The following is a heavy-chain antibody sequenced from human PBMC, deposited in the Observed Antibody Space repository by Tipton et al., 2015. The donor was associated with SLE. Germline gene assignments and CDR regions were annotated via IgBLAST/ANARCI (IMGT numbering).Heavy chain of an antibody. J-gene: IGHJ5*02. V-gene: IGHV4-34*01. CDR1: GGSFSGYY. CDR3: ARSPYYYGSGSYYNVDWFDP. D-gene: IGHD3-10*01. CDR2: INHSGST. Sequence: TLSLTCAVYGGSFSGYYWSWIRQPPGKGLEWIGEINHSGSTNYNPSLKSRVTISVDTSKNQFSLKLSSVTAADTAVYYCARSPYYYGSGSYYNVDWFDPWGQGTLATVSS.